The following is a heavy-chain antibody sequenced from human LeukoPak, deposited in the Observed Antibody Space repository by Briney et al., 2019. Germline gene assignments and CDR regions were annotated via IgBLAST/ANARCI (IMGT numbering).Heavy chain of an antibody. CDR1: GFTFSDYY. CDR2: ISSSGSTI. CDR3: AKGYYYDSSQLDY. Sequence: GGSLRLSCAASGFTFSDYYMSWIRQAPGRGLEWVSYISSSGSTIYYVDSVKGRFTISRDNAKNFLYLQMNSLRAEDTALYYCAKGYYYDSSQLDYWGQGTLVTVSS. V-gene: IGHV3-11*01. D-gene: IGHD3-22*01. J-gene: IGHJ4*02.